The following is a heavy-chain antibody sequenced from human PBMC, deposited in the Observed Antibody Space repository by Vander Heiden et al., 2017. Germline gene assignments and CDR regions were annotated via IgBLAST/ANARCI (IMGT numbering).Heavy chain of an antibody. CDR1: GYAFTSSG. V-gene: IGHV1-8*01. J-gene: IGHJ6*02. Sequence: QVQLVQSGAEVKKPGASVTVSCKASGYAFTSSGINWVRQATGQGLELMGWMNPNSVNTGYAQRFQGRVTMTRNTSISTAYMELSSLRSEDTAVYYCARGPRLLWFGESHPYGMDVWGQGTTVTVSS. CDR3: ARGPRLLWFGESHPYGMDV. D-gene: IGHD3-10*01. CDR2: MNPNSVNT.